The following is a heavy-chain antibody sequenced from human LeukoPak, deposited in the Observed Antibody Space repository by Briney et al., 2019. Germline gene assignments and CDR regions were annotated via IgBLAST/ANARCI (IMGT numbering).Heavy chain of an antibody. J-gene: IGHJ4*02. Sequence: GGSLRLSCVASGLTFSGQWLNWVRQAPGQGLEWVASIKHDGREKYYVDSVKGRFTISRDDGQNSLSLHMNSVRAEDTAVYYCGYTNNFYHWGQGALVVVSA. V-gene: IGHV3-7*01. CDR3: GYTNNFYH. D-gene: IGHD3-16*02. CDR2: IKHDGREK. CDR1: GLTFSGQW.